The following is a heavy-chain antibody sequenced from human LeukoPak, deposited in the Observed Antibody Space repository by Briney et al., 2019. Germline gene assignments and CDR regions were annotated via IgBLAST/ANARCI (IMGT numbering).Heavy chain of an antibody. Sequence: SGRTLVNPTQTLTLTCTFSGFSLSSSGVGVDWIRQAPRKALEWLALIYWDDDKRSNPSLKSRLTITNDTSKNQVVLTLTHMDPVDTATYYCARRQANYYDSSGYFNYYFDYWGQGTLVTVSS. V-gene: IGHV2-5*02. J-gene: IGHJ4*02. CDR1: GFSLSSSGVG. CDR2: IYWDDDK. D-gene: IGHD3-22*01. CDR3: ARRQANYYDSSGYFNYYFDY.